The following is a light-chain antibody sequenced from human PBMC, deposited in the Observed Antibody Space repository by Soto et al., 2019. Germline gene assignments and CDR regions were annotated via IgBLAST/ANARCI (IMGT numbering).Light chain of an antibody. Sequence: EIVLTQSPGTLSLSPSERATLSCRASQSVSSSYLAWYQQKPGQAPRLLIYGASSRATGIPDRFSGSGSGTDFTLTINRLEPEDFAVYYCQQYIDSPRTFGQGTKVEIK. CDR3: QQYIDSPRT. V-gene: IGKV3-20*01. CDR2: GAS. J-gene: IGKJ1*01. CDR1: QSVSSSY.